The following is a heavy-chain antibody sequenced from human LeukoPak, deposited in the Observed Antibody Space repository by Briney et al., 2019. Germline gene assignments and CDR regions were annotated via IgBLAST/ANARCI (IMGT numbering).Heavy chain of an antibody. CDR2: INPNSGGT. J-gene: IGHJ5*02. D-gene: IGHD5-18*01. Sequence: ASVKVSCKASGYTFTGYYMHWVRQAPGQGLEWMGWINPNSGGTNYAQKFQGRVTMTRDTSISTAYMELSRLRSDDTAVYYCARDRKRYSYGYGGWFDPGGQGTLVTVSS. V-gene: IGHV1-2*02. CDR3: ARDRKRYSYGYGGWFDP. CDR1: GYTFTGYY.